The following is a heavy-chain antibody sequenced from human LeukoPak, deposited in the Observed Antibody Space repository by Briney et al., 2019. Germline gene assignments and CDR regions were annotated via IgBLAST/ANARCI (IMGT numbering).Heavy chain of an antibody. V-gene: IGHV1-2*02. J-gene: IGHJ5*02. CDR2: INPHSGST. Sequence: ASVKVSCKASGYTFIDYYIHWVRQAPGQGLEWMGWINPHSGSTNYARKFQGRVTMTRDTSISTAYMELSRLRSDDTAVYYCARGGRITMVRGVITGPFDNWFDPWGQGTLVTVSS. CDR3: ARGGRITMVRGVITGPFDNWFDP. D-gene: IGHD3-10*01. CDR1: GYTFIDYY.